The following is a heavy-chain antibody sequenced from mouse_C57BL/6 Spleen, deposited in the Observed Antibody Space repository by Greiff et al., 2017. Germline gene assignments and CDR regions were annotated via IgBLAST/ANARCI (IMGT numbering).Heavy chain of an antibody. CDR3: ARSDSDYAMDY. CDR1: GYAFTNYL. V-gene: IGHV1-54*01. CDR2: INPGSGGT. Sequence: VMLVESGAELVRPGTSVKVSCKASGYAFTNYLIEWVKQRPGQGLEWIGVINPGSGGTNYNEKFKGKATLTADKSSSTAYMQLSSLTSEDSAVYFCARSDSDYAMDYWGQGTSVTVSS. J-gene: IGHJ4*01.